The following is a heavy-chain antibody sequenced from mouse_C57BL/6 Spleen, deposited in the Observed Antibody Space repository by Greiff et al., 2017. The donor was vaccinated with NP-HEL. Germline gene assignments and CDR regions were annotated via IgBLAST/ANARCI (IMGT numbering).Heavy chain of an antibody. CDR3: ARDKNYGSSYYWYFDV. CDR2: INYDGSST. J-gene: IGHJ1*03. D-gene: IGHD1-1*01. V-gene: IGHV5-16*01. Sequence: DVQLVESEGGLVQPGSSMKLSCTASGFTFSDYYMAWVRQVPEKGLEWVANINYDGSSTYYLDSLKSRFIISRDNAKNILYLQMSSLKSEDTATYYCARDKNYGSSYYWYFDVWGTGTTVTVSS. CDR1: GFTFSDYY.